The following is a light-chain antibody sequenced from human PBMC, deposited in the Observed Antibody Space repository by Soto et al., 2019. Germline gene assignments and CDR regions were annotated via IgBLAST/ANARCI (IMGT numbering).Light chain of an antibody. CDR1: SSDIGRYDY. CDR3: GSYTSATTWV. V-gene: IGLV2-14*03. CDR2: RVI. Sequence: QSVLTQPASMSGSPGQSITISCTGTSSDIGRYDYVSWYQQLPGKAPKLIIYRVINRPSGVSDRFSGSKSGNSASLSISGLHPDDDACYFCGSYTSATTWVFGGGTKLTVL. J-gene: IGLJ3*02.